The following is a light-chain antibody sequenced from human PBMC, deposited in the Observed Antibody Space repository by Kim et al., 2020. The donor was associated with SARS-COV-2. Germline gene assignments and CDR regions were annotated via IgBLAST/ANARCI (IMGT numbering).Light chain of an antibody. CDR3: ASWDDSLSGYV. Sequence: QSVLTQPPSASGTPEQRVTISCSGSSSNIGNNYVYWFQQLPQTAPKLLIYRNNQRPSGVPDRFSGSRSGTSASLAISGLQSEDEADYYCASWDDSLSGYVFGTGTKVTVL. CDR2: RNN. J-gene: IGLJ1*01. CDR1: SSNIGNNY. V-gene: IGLV1-47*01.